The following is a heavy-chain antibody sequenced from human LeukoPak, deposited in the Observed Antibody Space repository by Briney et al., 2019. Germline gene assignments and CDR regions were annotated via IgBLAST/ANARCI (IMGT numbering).Heavy chain of an antibody. D-gene: IGHD3-22*01. CDR2: IKSDGST. CDR1: GFTFSSCW. CDR3: ARAPSEIGGYYPEYFRH. Sequence: QTGGSLRLSCAASGFTFSSCWMHWVRQAPGKGLVWVSRIKSDGSTNYADSVKGRFTISRDNAKNTLSLQMNSLRAEDTGVYYCARAPSEIGGYYPEYFRHWGQGTLVTVSS. V-gene: IGHV3-74*01. J-gene: IGHJ1*01.